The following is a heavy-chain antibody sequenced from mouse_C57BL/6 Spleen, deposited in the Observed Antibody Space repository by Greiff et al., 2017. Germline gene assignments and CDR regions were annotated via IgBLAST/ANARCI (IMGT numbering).Heavy chain of an antibody. CDR1: GYTFTDYS. CDR3: ARPSPNGSFGD. V-gene: IGHV1-22*01. Sequence: VQLQQSGPELVKPGASVKMSCKASGYTFTDYSMHWVKQSPGKSLEWIGYINPTNSYTNYNQKFKGKATLTVNKSSSTAYLQLRSLTSEDSAVYYCARPSPNGSFGDWGQGATLSVSS. J-gene: IGHJ2*01. CDR2: INPTNSYT. D-gene: IGHD4-1*01.